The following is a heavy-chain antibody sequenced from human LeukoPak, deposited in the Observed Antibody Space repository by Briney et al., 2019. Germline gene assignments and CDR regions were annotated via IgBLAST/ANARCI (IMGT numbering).Heavy chain of an antibody. D-gene: IGHD3-9*01. J-gene: IGHJ4*02. CDR1: GYSFTSYW. V-gene: IGHV5-51*01. CDR2: IYPGDSDT. Sequence: PGESLKISCKGSGYSFTSYWIGWGRQLPEKRLGLMGIIYPGDSDTRYSPSFQGQVTISADKSITTAYLQWSSLKASDTAMYYCARRPYYDILTGYLVRGYYFDYWGQGTLVTVSS. CDR3: ARRPYYDILTGYLVRGYYFDY.